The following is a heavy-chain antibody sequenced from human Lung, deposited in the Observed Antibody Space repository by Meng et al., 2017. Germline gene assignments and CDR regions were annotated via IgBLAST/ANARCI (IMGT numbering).Heavy chain of an antibody. CDR1: GGSFSDYY. CDR3: ARGPTTMAHDFDY. Sequence: VLLQQWGAGLLKPSETLSLTRVVSGGSFSDYYWSWIRQPPGKGLEWIGEINHSGSTNYNPSLESRATISVDTSQNNLSLKLSSVTAADSAVYYCARGPTTMAHDFDYWGQGTLVTGSS. CDR2: INHSGST. D-gene: IGHD4-11*01. J-gene: IGHJ4*02. V-gene: IGHV4-34*01.